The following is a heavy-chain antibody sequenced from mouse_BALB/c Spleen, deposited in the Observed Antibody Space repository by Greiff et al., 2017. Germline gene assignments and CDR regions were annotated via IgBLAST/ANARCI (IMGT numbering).Heavy chain of an antibody. V-gene: IGHV1-77*01. CDR3: ARDIYYGNSFGY. J-gene: IGHJ2*01. D-gene: IGHD2-1*01. CDR2: IYPGSGST. CDR1: GYTFTDYV. Sequence: QVQLQSGPELVKPGASVKMSCKASGYTFTDYVISWVKQRTGQGLEWIGEIYPGSGSTYYNEKFKGKATLTADKSSNTAYMQLSSLTSEDSAVYFCARDIYYGNSFGYWGQGTTLTVSS.